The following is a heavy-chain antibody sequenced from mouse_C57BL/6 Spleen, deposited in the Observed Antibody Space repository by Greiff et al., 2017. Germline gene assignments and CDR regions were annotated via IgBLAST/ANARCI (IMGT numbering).Heavy chain of an antibody. CDR2: IDPSDSDT. CDR3: ARLGDSSGYGFDY. CDR1: GYTFTSYW. Sequence: QVQLQQPGAELVRPGSSVKLSCKASGYTFTSYWMHWVKQRPIQGLEWIGNIDPSDSDTHYNQKFKDKATLTVDKSSSTAYMQLSSLTSEDSAVYYCARLGDSSGYGFDYWGQGTTLTVSS. V-gene: IGHV1-52*01. J-gene: IGHJ2*01. D-gene: IGHD3-2*02.